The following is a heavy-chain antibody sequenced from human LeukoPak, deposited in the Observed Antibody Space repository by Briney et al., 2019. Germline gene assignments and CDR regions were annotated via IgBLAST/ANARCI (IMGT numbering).Heavy chain of an antibody. J-gene: IGHJ6*03. CDR2: INPDSGDT. V-gene: IGHV1-2*02. CDR1: GYTFIDYY. CDR3: ARGELELRGYYYFYYMDV. D-gene: IGHD1-7*01. Sequence: GASVKVSCKASGYTFIDYYIHWVRQAPGQGLEWIGWINPDSGDTNYAQQFQGRVTMTRDTSITTVYMDLSRLRFDDTAVYYCARGELELRGYYYFYYMDVWGKGTTVTVSS.